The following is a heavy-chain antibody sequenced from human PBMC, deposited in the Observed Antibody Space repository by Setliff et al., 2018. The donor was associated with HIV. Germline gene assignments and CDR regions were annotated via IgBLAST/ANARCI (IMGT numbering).Heavy chain of an antibody. D-gene: IGHD6-19*01. J-gene: IGHJ4*02. CDR3: ARAPRYYRGWYVPEYFDN. CDR1: GGSISSVNYY. V-gene: IGHV4-61*02. Sequence: SETLSLTCNVSGGSISSVNYYWNWVRQPAGKGLEWIGRIYASGSPTYNPSLKSRVTISVDTSKNHFSLRLNSVTAADTAVYFCARAPRYYRGWYVPEYFDNWGEGTLVTVSS. CDR2: IYASGSP.